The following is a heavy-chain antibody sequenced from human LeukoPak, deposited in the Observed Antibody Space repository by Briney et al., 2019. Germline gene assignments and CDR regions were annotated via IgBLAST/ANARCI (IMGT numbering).Heavy chain of an antibody. Sequence: PGGSLRLSCTASGFIFSTYAIHWVRQAPGKGLEWVAVISYDGSNKYYADSVKGRFTISRDNSKITLYLQMNSLRAEDTAVYYCARETDPYHFDYWGQGTLVTVSS. V-gene: IGHV3-30-3*01. J-gene: IGHJ4*02. CDR2: ISYDGSNK. CDR1: GFIFSTYA. CDR3: ARETDPYHFDY. D-gene: IGHD2-2*02.